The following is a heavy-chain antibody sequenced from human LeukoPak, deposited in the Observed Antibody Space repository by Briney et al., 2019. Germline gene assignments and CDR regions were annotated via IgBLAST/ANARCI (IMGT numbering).Heavy chain of an antibody. CDR3: ARGYSSSPPGPNYYYYMDV. CDR1: GYTFTSYY. Sequence: ASVKVSCKASGYTFTSYYMHWVRQAPGQGLEWMGIINPSGGSTSYAQKFQGRVTMTRDTSTSTVYMELSSLRSEDTAVYCCARGYSSSPPGPNYYYYMDVWGKGTTVTVSS. V-gene: IGHV1-46*01. CDR2: INPSGGST. D-gene: IGHD6-6*01. J-gene: IGHJ6*03.